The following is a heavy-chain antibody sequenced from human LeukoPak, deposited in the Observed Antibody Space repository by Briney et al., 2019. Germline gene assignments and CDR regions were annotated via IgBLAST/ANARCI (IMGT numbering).Heavy chain of an antibody. D-gene: IGHD1-26*01. Sequence: PGGSLRLSCAASGFTFSSYAMHWVRQAPGKGLEWVAVISYDGSNKYYADSVKGRFTISRDNSKNTLYLQMNSLRAEDTAVYYCARDTLDMGATLPHFDYWGQGTLVTVSS. CDR2: ISYDGSNK. CDR3: ARDTLDMGATLPHFDY. J-gene: IGHJ4*02. CDR1: GFTFSSYA. V-gene: IGHV3-30-3*01.